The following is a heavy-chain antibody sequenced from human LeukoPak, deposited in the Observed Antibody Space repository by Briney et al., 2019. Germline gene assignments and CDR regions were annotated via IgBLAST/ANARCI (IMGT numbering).Heavy chain of an antibody. V-gene: IGHV3-48*01. D-gene: IGHD7-27*01. CDR3: ARQNWGSGFGY. J-gene: IGHJ4*02. CDR1: GFTFSSYA. Sequence: PGGSLRLSCAASGFTFSSYAMSWVRQAPGKGLEWISSISSSGSTIYYADSVKGRFTISRDNAKNSLYLQMNSLRAEDTAVYYCARQNWGSGFGYWGQGTLVTVSS. CDR2: ISSSGSTI.